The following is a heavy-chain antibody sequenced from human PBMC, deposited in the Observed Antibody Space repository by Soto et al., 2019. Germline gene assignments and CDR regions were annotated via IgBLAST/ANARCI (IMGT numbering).Heavy chain of an antibody. CDR1: GFTFSDYY. J-gene: IGHJ3*02. CDR2: ISSSGSTI. CDR3: ARVPRYFDWYAFDI. Sequence: GGSLRLSCAASGFTFSDYYMSWIRQAPGKGLEWVSYISSSGSTIYYADSVKGRLTISRDNAKNSLYLQMNSLRAEDTAVYYCARVPRYFDWYAFDIWGQGTMVTRLL. V-gene: IGHV3-11*01. D-gene: IGHD3-9*01.